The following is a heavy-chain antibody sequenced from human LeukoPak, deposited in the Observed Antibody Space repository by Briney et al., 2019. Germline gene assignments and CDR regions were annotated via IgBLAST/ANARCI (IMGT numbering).Heavy chain of an antibody. J-gene: IGHJ6*03. Sequence: PWETQSLTCTVSGGSISSSSYYWAWIRQPPGKELEWIGSIYYSRNIFHNPSLRSRVTISIDTSKNQFSLKLSSVTAADTAVYYCASYGQQLVQAGGYYMDVWGKGTTVTVSS. CDR3: ASYGQQLVQAGGYYMDV. D-gene: IGHD6-13*01. V-gene: IGHV4-39*07. CDR2: IYYSRNI. CDR1: GGSISSSSYY.